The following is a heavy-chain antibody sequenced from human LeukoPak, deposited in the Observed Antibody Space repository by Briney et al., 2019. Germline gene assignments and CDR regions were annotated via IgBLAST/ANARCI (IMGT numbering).Heavy chain of an antibody. Sequence: ASVTVSCKASGYTFTAYYMHWVRQAPGQGLEWMGWINPNSGGTNYAQKFQARVTMTRDTSISTAYMELSRLISDDTAVYYCAREVTSSGSSLDYWGQGTLVTVSS. CDR1: GYTFTAYY. CDR3: AREVTSSGSSLDY. CDR2: INPNSGGT. V-gene: IGHV1-2*02. J-gene: IGHJ4*02. D-gene: IGHD1-26*01.